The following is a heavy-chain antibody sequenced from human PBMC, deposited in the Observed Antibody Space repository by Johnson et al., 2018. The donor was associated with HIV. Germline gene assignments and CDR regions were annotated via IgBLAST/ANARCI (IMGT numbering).Heavy chain of an antibody. J-gene: IGHJ3*02. Sequence: QVQLVESGGGVVQPGGSLILSCAASGFTFSSYAMHWVRQAPGKGLEWVSAISGSGGSTYYADSVKGRFTISRDNSKNTLYLQMNSLRAEDTAVYYCARASSIAARGADAFDIWGQVTMVTVSS. CDR1: GFTFSSYA. V-gene: IGHV3-64*04. D-gene: IGHD6-13*01. CDR3: ARASSIAARGADAFDI. CDR2: ISGSGGST.